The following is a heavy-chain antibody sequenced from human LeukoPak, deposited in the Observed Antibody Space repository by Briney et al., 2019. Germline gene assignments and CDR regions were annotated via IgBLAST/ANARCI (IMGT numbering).Heavy chain of an antibody. CDR3: VRDSPRALDL. J-gene: IGHJ3*01. CDR1: DFPFSNYW. CDR2: ISSDGTKI. V-gene: IGHV3-74*01. Sequence: GGSLTLSCAASDFPFSNYWMHWVRQVPGKRLTWVSRISSDGTKIGYAASVKGRFTISRDNDKSTLSLRMNTLEAEDTGVYYCVRDSPRALDLWGRGTMVTVS.